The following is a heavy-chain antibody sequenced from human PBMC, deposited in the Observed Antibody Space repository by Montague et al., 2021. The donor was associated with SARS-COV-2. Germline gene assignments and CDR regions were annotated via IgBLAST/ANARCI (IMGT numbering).Heavy chain of an antibody. CDR3: ARWDPQTLTLIGLRGKSASDX. D-gene: IGHD4-23*01. V-gene: IGHV4-34*01. J-gene: IGHJ4*02. CDR1: GGSFNGYY. Sequence: ETLFLTCAVYGGSFNGYYWTWIRQSPGKGLEWIAEINHSGTTNYNFNPSLRSRVTISVDTSKSQFSLKLSSVTAADTGVYYCARWDPQTLTLIGLRGKSASDXWGQGTLVTVSS. CDR2: INHSGTT.